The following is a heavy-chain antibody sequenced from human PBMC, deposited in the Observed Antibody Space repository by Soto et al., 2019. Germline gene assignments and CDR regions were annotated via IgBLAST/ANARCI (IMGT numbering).Heavy chain of an antibody. D-gene: IGHD4-17*01. CDR2: ITPYNGNT. V-gene: IGHV1-18*01. J-gene: IGHJ4*02. CDR3: AGAQTTVSTF. CDR1: GYTFTSYG. Sequence: ASGKVSSKASGYTFTSYGISWFRQAPGQGLEWMGWITPYNGNTTYAKKSQAKATITPATSPATPNMKRTSRRPDDTAVYYCAGAQTTVSTFWGQGTLVTVSS.